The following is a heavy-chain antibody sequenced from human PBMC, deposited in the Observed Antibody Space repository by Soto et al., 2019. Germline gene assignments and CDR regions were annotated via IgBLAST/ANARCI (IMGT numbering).Heavy chain of an antibody. D-gene: IGHD6-13*01. CDR1: GGTFSSYA. Sequence: SVKVSCKASGGTFSSYAISWVRQAPGQGLEWMGGIIPIFGTANYAQKFQGRVTITADESTSTAYMELSSLRSEDTAVYYCARDPDSSSWYGDKYYYYGMDVWGQGTTVTVSS. CDR3: ARDPDSSSWYGDKYYYYGMDV. V-gene: IGHV1-69*13. CDR2: IIPIFGTA. J-gene: IGHJ6*02.